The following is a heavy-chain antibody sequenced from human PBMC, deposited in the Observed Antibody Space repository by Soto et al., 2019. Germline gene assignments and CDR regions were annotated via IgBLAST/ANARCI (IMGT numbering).Heavy chain of an antibody. Sequence: QVQLVQSGAEVKKPGSSVKVSCKASGGTFSSYAISWVRQAPGQGLEWMGGIIPIFGTANYAQKFQGRVTITADESTSTAYMELSSRRSEDTAVYYCARAVDYYGSGSYTYGMDVWGQGTTVTVSS. CDR1: GGTFSSYA. V-gene: IGHV1-69*01. CDR3: ARAVDYYGSGSYTYGMDV. J-gene: IGHJ6*02. D-gene: IGHD3-10*01. CDR2: IIPIFGTA.